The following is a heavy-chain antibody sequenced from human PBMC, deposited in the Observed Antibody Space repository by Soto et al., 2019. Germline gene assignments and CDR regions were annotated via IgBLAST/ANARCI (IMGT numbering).Heavy chain of an antibody. D-gene: IGHD4-4*01. V-gene: IGHV3-21*01. CDR1: GFTFSSYS. CDR2: ISSSSSYI. Sequence: GGSLRLSCAASGFTFSSYSMNWVRQAPGKGLEWVSSISSSSSYIYYADSVKGRFTISRDNAKNSLYLQMNSLRAEDTAVYYCARHYSNYQNYYYYGMDVWGQGTTVTVSS. CDR3: ARHYSNYQNYYYYGMDV. J-gene: IGHJ6*02.